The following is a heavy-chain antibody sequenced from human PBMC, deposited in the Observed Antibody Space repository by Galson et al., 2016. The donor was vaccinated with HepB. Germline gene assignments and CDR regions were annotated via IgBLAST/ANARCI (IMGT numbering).Heavy chain of an antibody. CDR2: IYYSGST. J-gene: IGHJ4*02. V-gene: IGHV4-59*01. D-gene: IGHD3-22*01. Sequence: SETLSLTCTVSGGTISSYYWSWIRQPPGKGLEWIGYIYYSGSTNYNPSLKSRVTISVDTSKNQFSLKLSSVTAADTAVYYCARMSYFDISGYDYYFDYWGQGTLVTVSS. CDR1: GGTISSYY. CDR3: ARMSYFDISGYDYYFDY.